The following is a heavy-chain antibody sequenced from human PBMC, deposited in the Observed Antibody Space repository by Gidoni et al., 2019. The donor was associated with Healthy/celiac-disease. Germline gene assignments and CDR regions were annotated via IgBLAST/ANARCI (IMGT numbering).Heavy chain of an antibody. CDR1: GGSFSGYY. CDR3: AREDGYSYGYWFDP. J-gene: IGHJ5*02. CDR2: INPSGST. D-gene: IGHD5-18*01. V-gene: IGHV4-34*01. Sequence: QVQLQQWGAGLLKPSETLSLTCAVYGGSFSGYYWSWIRQPPGKGLEWIGEINPSGSTNYNPSLKSRVTISVDTSKNQFSLKLSSVTAADTAVYYCAREDGYSYGYWFDPWGQGTLVTVSS.